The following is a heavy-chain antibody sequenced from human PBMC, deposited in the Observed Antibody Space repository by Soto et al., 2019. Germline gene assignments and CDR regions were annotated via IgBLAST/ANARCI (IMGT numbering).Heavy chain of an antibody. J-gene: IGHJ4*02. D-gene: IGHD1-7*01. CDR1: GGIFHGYG. V-gene: IGHV3-33*01. CDR3: ARDGIGGTVFRN. CDR2: IRFDGSNE. Sequence: GGSLRLSCAVPGGIFHGYGMHWVRQAPGKGLEWVAIIRFDGSNEEYADSVKGRFTISRDNSKNTLYLQMNTLGAEDTAVYYCARDGIGGTVFRNWGQGTLVTVSS.